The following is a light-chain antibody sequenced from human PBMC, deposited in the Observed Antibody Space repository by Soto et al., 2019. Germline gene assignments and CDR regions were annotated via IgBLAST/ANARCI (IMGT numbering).Light chain of an antibody. CDR1: QSVSSN. V-gene: IGKV3-15*01. CDR2: GAS. J-gene: IGKJ1*01. CDR3: QQYNNWLS. Sequence: EIVMTQSPATLSVSPGERATLSCRASQSVSSNLAWYQQKPGQAPRLLIYGASTRATGIPARFSGSGSGTEFTLTNSSLQSEDFAVYYCQQYNNWLSFGQGTKVEIK.